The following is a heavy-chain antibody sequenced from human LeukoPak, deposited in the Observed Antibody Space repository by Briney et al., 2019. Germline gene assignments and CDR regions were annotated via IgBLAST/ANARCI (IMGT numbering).Heavy chain of an antibody. V-gene: IGHV1-2*02. D-gene: IGHD3-22*01. CDR3: ARLLDYYDSSGN. CDR2: INPNSGGT. CDR1: GYTFTGYY. Sequence: ASVKVSCKASGYTFTGYYMHWVRQAPGQGLEWMGWINPNSGGTNYAQKFQGRVTMTRDTSISTAYMELSRLRSDDTAVYYCARLLDYYDSSGNWGQGTLVTVSS. J-gene: IGHJ4*02.